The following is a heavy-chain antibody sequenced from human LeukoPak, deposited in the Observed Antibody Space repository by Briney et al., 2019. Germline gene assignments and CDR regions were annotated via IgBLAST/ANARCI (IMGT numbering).Heavy chain of an antibody. D-gene: IGHD5-18*01. CDR3: AKTVDTAMVSHHYYYMDV. Sequence: GGSLRLSCAASGLTFSSYAMSWVRQAPGKGLEWVSAISGSGGSTYYADSVKSRFTISRDNSKNTLYLQMNSLRAEDTAVNYCAKTVDTAMVSHHYYYMDVWGKGTTVTVSS. CDR1: GLTFSSYA. V-gene: IGHV3-23*01. J-gene: IGHJ6*03. CDR2: ISGSGGST.